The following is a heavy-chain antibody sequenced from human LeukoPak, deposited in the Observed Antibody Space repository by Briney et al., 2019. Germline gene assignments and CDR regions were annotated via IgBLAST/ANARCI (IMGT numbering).Heavy chain of an antibody. D-gene: IGHD3-3*01. Sequence: GGSLRLSCAASGFTFSGSAMHWVRQASGKGLEWVGRIRSKANSHATAYAASVKGRSTISRDDSKNMAYLQMNSLKTEDTAVYYCTRHDTTIFGVFIDYWGQGTLVTVSS. V-gene: IGHV3-73*01. CDR3: TRHDTTIFGVFIDY. CDR2: IRSKANSHAT. J-gene: IGHJ4*02. CDR1: GFTFSGSA.